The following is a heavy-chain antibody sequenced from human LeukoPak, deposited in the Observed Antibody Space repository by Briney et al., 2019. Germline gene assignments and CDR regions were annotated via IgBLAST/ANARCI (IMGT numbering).Heavy chain of an antibody. CDR1: GYTFTSYY. CDR2: INPSGGST. Sequence: TVKVSCKASGYTFTSYYMHWVRQAPGQGLEWIGIINPSGGSTSYAQKFQGRVTMTRDTSTSTVYMELSSLRSEDTAVYYCARDLWLVADYWGQGTLVTVSS. J-gene: IGHJ4*02. D-gene: IGHD5-12*01. V-gene: IGHV1-46*01. CDR3: ARDLWLVADY.